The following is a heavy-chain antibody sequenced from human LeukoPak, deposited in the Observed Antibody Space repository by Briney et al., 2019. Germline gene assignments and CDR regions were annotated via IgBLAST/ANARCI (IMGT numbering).Heavy chain of an antibody. J-gene: IGHJ6*02. Sequence: ASVKVSCKASGYTFTSYAMHWVRQAPGQRLEWMGWINAGNGNTKYLQKFQGRVTITRDTSASTAYMELSSLRSEDTAVYYCASSKETYYDFWSGYSNPDYYYGMDVWGQGTTVTVSS. CDR3: ASSKETYYDFWSGYSNPDYYYGMDV. D-gene: IGHD3-3*01. V-gene: IGHV1-3*01. CDR1: GYTFTSYA. CDR2: INAGNGNT.